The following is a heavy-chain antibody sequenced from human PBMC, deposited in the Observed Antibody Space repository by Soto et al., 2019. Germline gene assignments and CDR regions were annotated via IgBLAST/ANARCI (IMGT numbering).Heavy chain of an antibody. CDR3: ARELPPAPGSFREEALDI. CDR2: IIPIFGTT. V-gene: IGHV1-69*15. Sequence: QVQLVQSGAELKKPGSSVKVSCQASGGTFSNYAISWVRQAPGQGLEWMGKIIPIFGTTNYAQNFRGRVTITADEYTTTAYMELSSLRSDDTALYYCARELPPAPGSFREEALDIWGQGTMITVSS. J-gene: IGHJ3*02. D-gene: IGHD6-13*01. CDR1: GGTFSNYA.